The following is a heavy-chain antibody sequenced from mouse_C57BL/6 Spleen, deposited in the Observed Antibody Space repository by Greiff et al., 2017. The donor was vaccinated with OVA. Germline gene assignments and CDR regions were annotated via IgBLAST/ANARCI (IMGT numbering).Heavy chain of an antibody. V-gene: IGHV1-82*01. Sequence: QVQLQQSGPELVKPGASVKISCKASGYAFSSSWMNWVKQRPGKGLEWIGRIYPGDGDTNYNGKCKGKATLTADKSSSTAYMQLSSLTSEDSAVYFCARRTTVVANPWYFDVWGTGTTVTVSS. J-gene: IGHJ1*03. D-gene: IGHD1-1*01. CDR1: GYAFSSSW. CDR3: ARRTTVVANPWYFDV. CDR2: IYPGDGDT.